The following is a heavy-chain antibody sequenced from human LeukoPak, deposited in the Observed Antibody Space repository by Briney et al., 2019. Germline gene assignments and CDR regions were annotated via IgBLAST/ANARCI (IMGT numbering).Heavy chain of an antibody. V-gene: IGHV3-21*06. J-gene: IGHJ6*02. D-gene: IGHD2-21*01. CDR2: ISSSGRDT. CDR3: AKYCGGDCYGMDV. Sequence: GGSLRLSCAASGFTFNTYSMNWVRQAPGQGLEWVSSISSSGRDTRYADSVRGRFTISRDNAKNSLYLQMNSLRAEDTAVYYCAKYCGGDCYGMDVWGQGTTVTVSS. CDR1: GFTFNTYS.